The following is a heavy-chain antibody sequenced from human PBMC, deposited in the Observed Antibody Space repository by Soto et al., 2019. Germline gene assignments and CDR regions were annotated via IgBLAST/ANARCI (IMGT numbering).Heavy chain of an antibody. CDR2: ISSSSSYI. CDR1: GFTFSSYS. CDR3: ARAPYYYDSSGYWAY. J-gene: IGHJ4*02. Sequence: EVQLVESGGGLVKPGGSLRLSCAASGFTFSSYSMNWVRQAPGKGLEWVSSISSSSSYIYYADSVKGRFTISRDNAKNSLSLQMNNLRAEDTAVYYTARAPYYYDSSGYWAYWGQGTLVTVSS. V-gene: IGHV3-21*01. D-gene: IGHD3-22*01.